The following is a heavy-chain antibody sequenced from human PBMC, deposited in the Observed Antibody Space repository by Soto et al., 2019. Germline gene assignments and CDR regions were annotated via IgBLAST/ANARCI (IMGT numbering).Heavy chain of an antibody. CDR3: ARHEILVVTTWDAFDI. Sequence: PSETLSLTCTVSGGSISSSSYYWGWIRQPPGKGLEWIGSIDYSGSTYYNPSLKSRVTTSVDTSKNQFSVKLNSVTAADTAVYYCARHEILVVTTWDAFDIWGQATMVTVSS. CDR1: GGSISSSSYY. J-gene: IGHJ3*02. D-gene: IGHD2-15*01. CDR2: IDYSGST. V-gene: IGHV4-39*01.